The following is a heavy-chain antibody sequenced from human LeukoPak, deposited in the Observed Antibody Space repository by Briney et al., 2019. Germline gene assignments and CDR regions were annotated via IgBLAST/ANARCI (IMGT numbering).Heavy chain of an antibody. CDR3: ASVSYYGSGSYWA. J-gene: IGHJ5*02. CDR2: IKQDGSEK. D-gene: IGHD3-10*01. CDR1: GFTFSSYW. Sequence: GGSLRLSCAASGFTFSSYWMSWVRQAPGKGLEWVANIKQDGSEKYYVDSVKGRFTISRDNAKNSLYLQMNSLRAEDTAVYYCASVSYYGSGSYWAWGQGTLVTVSS. V-gene: IGHV3-7*01.